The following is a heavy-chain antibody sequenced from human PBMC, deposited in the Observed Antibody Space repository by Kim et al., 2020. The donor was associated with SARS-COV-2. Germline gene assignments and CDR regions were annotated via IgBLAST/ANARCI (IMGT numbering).Heavy chain of an antibody. CDR1: GFTFSSYG. Sequence: GGSLRLSCAASGFTFSSYGMHWVRQAPGKGLEWVAVIWYDGSNKYYADSVKGRFTISRDNSKNTLYLQMNSLRAEDTAVYYCAREGAWDSGSGLDYWGQGTLVTVSS. D-gene: IGHD1-26*01. CDR2: IWYDGSNK. CDR3: AREGAWDSGSGLDY. V-gene: IGHV3-33*01. J-gene: IGHJ4*02.